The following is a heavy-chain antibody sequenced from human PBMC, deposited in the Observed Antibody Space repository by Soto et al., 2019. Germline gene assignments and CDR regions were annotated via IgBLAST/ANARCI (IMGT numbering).Heavy chain of an antibody. CDR2: IIPIFGTA. Sequence: SVNVFFKTSGGTFSSYAISWVRPAPGQGLELMGGIIPIFGTANYAQKFQGRVTITADESTSTAYMELSSLRSEDTAVYYCAGGEKIFGVAYYYYYGMDVWGQGTTVTVSS. CDR1: GGTFSSYA. V-gene: IGHV1-69*13. CDR3: AGGEKIFGVAYYYYYGMDV. J-gene: IGHJ6*02. D-gene: IGHD3-3*01.